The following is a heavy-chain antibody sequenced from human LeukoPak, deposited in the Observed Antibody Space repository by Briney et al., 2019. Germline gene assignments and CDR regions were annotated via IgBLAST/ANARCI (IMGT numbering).Heavy chain of an antibody. CDR1: GYTFTSYG. Sequence: ASVKVSCKASGYTFTSYGISWVRQAPGQGLEWMGWISAYNGNTNYAQKLQDRVTLTTDTSTSTASMELRSLRSDDTAVYYCARDSLDISGWYGGYFYYYGMDVWGQGTTVTVSS. CDR2: ISAYNGNT. CDR3: ARDSLDISGWYGGYFYYYGMDV. V-gene: IGHV1-18*01. J-gene: IGHJ6*02. D-gene: IGHD6-19*01.